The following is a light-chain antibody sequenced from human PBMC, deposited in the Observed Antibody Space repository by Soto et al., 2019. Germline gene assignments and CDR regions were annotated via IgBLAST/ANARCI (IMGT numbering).Light chain of an antibody. J-gene: IGKJ5*01. Sequence: EIVITQSPATLSVSPGERATLSCRASQSVSSNLAWYQQKPGQSPRLLIYGASTRATGVPARFSGSGSGTDFTLTISRLEPEDFAVYYCQQYGSSLITFGQGTRLEIK. CDR2: GAS. CDR3: QQYGSSLIT. CDR1: QSVSSN. V-gene: IGKV3-15*01.